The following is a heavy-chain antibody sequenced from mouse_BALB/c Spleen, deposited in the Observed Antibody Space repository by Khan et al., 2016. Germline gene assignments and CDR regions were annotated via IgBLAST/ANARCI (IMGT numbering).Heavy chain of an antibody. J-gene: IGHJ4*01. V-gene: IGHV7-3*02. CDR3: ARDLEGYDDAMDY. CDR2: IRNKANGYTT. CDR1: GFTFTDYY. Sequence: EVQLVESGGGLVQPGGSLRLSCATSGFTFTDYYMSWVRQPPGKALEWLGFIRNKANGYTTEYSASVKGRFTISRDNYQSILSLQMNTLRAEDSATYYCARDLEGYDDAMDYWGQGTSVTVSS. D-gene: IGHD2-2*01.